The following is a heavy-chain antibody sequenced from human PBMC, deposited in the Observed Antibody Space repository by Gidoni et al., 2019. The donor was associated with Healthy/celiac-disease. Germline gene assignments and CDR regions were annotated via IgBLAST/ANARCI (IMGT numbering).Heavy chain of an antibody. Sequence: EGQRLGSGGGVVQAGGSLRLSCAASGCTVSSDAMSWVRQAPGKGLECVSAIICLGVTTSSANSVKCPFTISRDNSKNTLYLQMTSLSAEDTAVYYCAKGSRRRVAGTFSYPNTGVLFYWVQGTLVTVSS. CDR3: AKGSRRRVAGTFSYPNTGVLFY. D-gene: IGHD6-19*01. CDR1: GCTVSSDA. V-gene: IGHV3-23*01. CDR2: IICLGVTT. J-gene: IGHJ4*02.